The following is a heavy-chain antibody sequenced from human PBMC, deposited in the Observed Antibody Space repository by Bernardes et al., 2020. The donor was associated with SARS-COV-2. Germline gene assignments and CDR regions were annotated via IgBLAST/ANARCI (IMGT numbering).Heavy chain of an antibody. Sequence: ASVKVSCKASGYSYTFTSYSISWVRQAPGQGLEWLGWIRPYNGNTNLAQKFQGRVTMTTDTSTTTAYMELRNLRSDDMAMYYCARGPDGSGLDAFDIWGQGTMVTVSS. V-gene: IGHV1-18*03. CDR3: ARGPDGSGLDAFDI. CDR2: IRPYNGNT. CDR1: GYSYTFTSYS. J-gene: IGHJ3*02. D-gene: IGHD6-19*01.